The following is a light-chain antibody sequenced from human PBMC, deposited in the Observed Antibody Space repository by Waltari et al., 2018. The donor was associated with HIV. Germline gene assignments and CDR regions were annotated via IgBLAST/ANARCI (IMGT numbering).Light chain of an antibody. V-gene: IGLV2-8*01. CDR3: FSYAGNNFLL. Sequence: QSALTQPPSAYGSPGQSVTISCAGTSSDIGRYNFVSWYQHHPGNAPKLLISDVSRRPSGVPDRFSGSKSGNTSSLTVSGLQADDEATYFCFSYAGNNFLLFGGGTKLTVL. CDR2: DVS. J-gene: IGLJ2*01. CDR1: SSDIGRYNF.